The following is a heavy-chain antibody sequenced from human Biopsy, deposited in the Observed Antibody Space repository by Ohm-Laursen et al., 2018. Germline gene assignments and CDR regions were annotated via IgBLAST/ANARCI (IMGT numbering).Heavy chain of an antibody. Sequence: SQTLSLTCSLSGGSISTRNHYWGWLPQTPGKGLEWIGHVYYRGSTFYNSSLESRVTVSVDTSKNQFHMRLSSMSASDTAVYYSARLSLDDFWSGVHYYFDYCGLGTLFTVSS. CDR2: VYYRGST. CDR1: GGSISTRNHY. D-gene: IGHD3-3*01. J-gene: IGHJ4*02. CDR3: ARLSLDDFWSGVHYYFDY. V-gene: IGHV4-39*01.